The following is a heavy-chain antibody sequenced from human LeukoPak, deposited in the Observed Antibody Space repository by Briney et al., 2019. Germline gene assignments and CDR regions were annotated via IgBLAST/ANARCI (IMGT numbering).Heavy chain of an antibody. D-gene: IGHD3-10*01. CDR3: ARRYYGLGSYHFDY. V-gene: IGHV4-39*01. Sequence: SETLSLTCTVSGVSISSSSYYWGWIRQPPGKGLEWIGSIYYGGSTYYNPSLKSRVTMSVDTSKNQFSLKLNSVTAADTAVYYCARRYYGLGSYHFDYWGQGTLVTVSS. J-gene: IGHJ4*02. CDR1: GVSISSSSYY. CDR2: IYYGGST.